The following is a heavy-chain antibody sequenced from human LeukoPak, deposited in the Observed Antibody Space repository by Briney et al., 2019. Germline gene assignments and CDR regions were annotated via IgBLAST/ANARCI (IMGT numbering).Heavy chain of an antibody. V-gene: IGHV4-4*07. Sequence: SETLSLTCTVSGGSISSYYWSWIRPPAGKGLEGIGHIYTSGSTNYNPSLKSRVIMSVDTSKNQFSLTLSSVTAADTAVYYCARGLPYNSGTYRHSFHYWGQGTLVTVSS. D-gene: IGHD3-10*01. CDR1: GGSISSYY. CDR3: ARGLPYNSGTYRHSFHY. J-gene: IGHJ4*02. CDR2: IYTSGST.